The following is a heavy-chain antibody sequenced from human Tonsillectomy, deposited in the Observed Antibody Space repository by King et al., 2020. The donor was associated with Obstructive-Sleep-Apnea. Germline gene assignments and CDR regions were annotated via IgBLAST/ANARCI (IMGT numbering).Heavy chain of an antibody. CDR2: ISSDGSDN. J-gene: IGHJ2*01. V-gene: IGHV3-30*04. Sequence: VQLVESGGDVVLPGRSLRLSCAASGFTFSSYAMHWVRQAPGKGLEWVAVISSDGSDNYYADSVKGRFTISRDNSKNTLYLQMNSLRPEDTAVYYSARAGGGYGDSLYWFFDLWGRGTLVTVSS. CDR3: ARAGGGYGDSLYWFFDL. CDR1: GFTFSSYA. D-gene: IGHD4-17*01.